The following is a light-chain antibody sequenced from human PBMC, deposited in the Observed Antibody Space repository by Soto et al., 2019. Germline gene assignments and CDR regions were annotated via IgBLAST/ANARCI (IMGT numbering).Light chain of an antibody. V-gene: IGKV3-20*01. CDR1: QSVSSNY. CDR3: QQYGGSPRT. CDR2: GAS. Sequence: EIVLTQSPGTLSLSPGERATLSCRASQSVSSNYLAWYQQKPGQAPRLLIYGASSRATGIPDRFSGSGSGTEFTLTISRLEPEDFVVYYCQQYGGSPRTFGQGTQVEIK. J-gene: IGKJ1*01.